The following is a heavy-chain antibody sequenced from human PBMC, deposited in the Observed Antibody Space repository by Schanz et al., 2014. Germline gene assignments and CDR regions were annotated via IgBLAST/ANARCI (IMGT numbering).Heavy chain of an antibody. CDR2: ISGSGGNT. CDR1: GFSFSSYA. J-gene: IGHJ4*02. V-gene: IGHV3-23*01. Sequence: EVQLLESGGGLVQPGGSLRLSCATSGFSFSSYAINWVRQAPGRGLEWVSIISGSGGNTYYADAVRGRFTISRDNSKTTVYLQMNSLRAEDTALYYCARDRRNADLDYWGQGTLVTVSS. D-gene: IGHD1-1*01. CDR3: ARDRRNADLDY.